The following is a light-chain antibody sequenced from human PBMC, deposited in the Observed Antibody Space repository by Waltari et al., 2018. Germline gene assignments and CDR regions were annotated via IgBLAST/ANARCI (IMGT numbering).Light chain of an antibody. CDR2: DVT. J-gene: IGLJ2*01. Sequence: QSALTQPASVSGSPGQSITISCTGTNRDVGGYNQVSWYQYLPGKAPKLLIYDVTKRPSAVSGRFSGSRSGATASLTISGLQSENEADYYCTSFTYRTTLVFGGETKLAVL. CDR3: TSFTYRTTLV. V-gene: IGLV2-14*03. CDR1: NRDVGGYNQ.